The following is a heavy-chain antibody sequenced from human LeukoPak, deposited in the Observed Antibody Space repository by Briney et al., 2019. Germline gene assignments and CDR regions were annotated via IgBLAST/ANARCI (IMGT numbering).Heavy chain of an antibody. CDR2: ISAYNGNT. Sequence: GASVKVSCKASGYTFTSYGISWVRQAPGQGLEWMGWISAYNGNTNYAQKLQGRVTMTTGTSTSTAYMELRSLRSDDTAVYYCARESRDGYNTKDAFDIWGQGTMVTVSS. D-gene: IGHD5-24*01. V-gene: IGHV1-18*01. CDR1: GYTFTSYG. J-gene: IGHJ3*02. CDR3: ARESRDGYNTKDAFDI.